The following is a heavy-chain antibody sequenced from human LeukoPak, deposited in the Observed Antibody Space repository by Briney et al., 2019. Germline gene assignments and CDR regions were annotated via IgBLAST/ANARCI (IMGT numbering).Heavy chain of an antibody. CDR2: IAYDGINN. D-gene: IGHD6-13*01. Sequence: PRWSLRLSCAASGFSFSSYVMHWVRQAPGKGLEWVAVIAYDGINNYYAASVKGRFTISRDNSNNTLYLQMNSLRAEDTAVYYCARDAASIQDYWGQGTLLTVSS. CDR3: ARDAASIQDY. V-gene: IGHV3-30*03. CDR1: GFSFSSYV. J-gene: IGHJ4*02.